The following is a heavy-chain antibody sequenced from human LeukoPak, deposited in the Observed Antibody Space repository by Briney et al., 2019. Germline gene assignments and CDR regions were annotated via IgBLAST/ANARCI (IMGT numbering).Heavy chain of an antibody. D-gene: IGHD3-10*01. CDR1: GFTFSSYG. Sequence: GGSLRLSCEASGFTFSSYGMHWVRQAPGKGLEWVAVISYDGRNKYYADPVKGRFTLSRDISKNTLYLQMNSLRAEDTAVYYCAKDYYDSGSFGAFDIWGQGTMVTVSS. CDR2: ISYDGRNK. J-gene: IGHJ3*02. V-gene: IGHV3-30*18. CDR3: AKDYYDSGSFGAFDI.